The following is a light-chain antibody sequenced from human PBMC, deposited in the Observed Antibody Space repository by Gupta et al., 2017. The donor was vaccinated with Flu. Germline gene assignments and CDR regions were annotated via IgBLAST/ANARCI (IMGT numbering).Light chain of an antibody. CDR3: QQYNNWPPWT. Sequence: EIVMTQSPATLSASPGERATLSCRASQSVSSNLAWYQQKPGQAPRLPIYGASTRATGIPARFSGSGSGTEFTLTISSRQSEDFAVYYCQQYNNWPPWTFGQGTKVEIK. CDR1: QSVSSN. J-gene: IGKJ1*01. V-gene: IGKV3-15*01. CDR2: GAS.